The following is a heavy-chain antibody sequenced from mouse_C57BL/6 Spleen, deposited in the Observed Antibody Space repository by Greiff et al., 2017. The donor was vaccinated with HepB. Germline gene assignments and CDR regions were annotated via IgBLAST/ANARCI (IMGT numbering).Heavy chain of an antibody. V-gene: IGHV1-15*01. CDR2: IDPETGGT. CDR3: TREKDAPAWFAY. Sequence: VKLQESGAELVRPGASVTLSCKASGYTFTDYEMHWVKQTPVHGLEWIGAIDPETGGTAYNQKFKGKAILTADKSSSTAYMELRSLTSEDSAVYYCTREKDAPAWFAYWGQGTLVTVSA. CDR1: GYTFTDYE. J-gene: IGHJ3*01.